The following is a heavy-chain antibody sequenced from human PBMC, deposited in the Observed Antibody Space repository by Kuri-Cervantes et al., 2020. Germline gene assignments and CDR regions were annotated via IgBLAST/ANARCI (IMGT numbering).Heavy chain of an antibody. D-gene: IGHD6-13*01. CDR2: ISSSSSYI. Sequence: GGSLRLSCAASGFMFSNFNMNWVRQAPGKGLEWVSSISSSSSYIYYADSVKGRFTISRDNAKNSLYLQMNSLRAEDTAVYYCATGQQLGFDYWGQGTLVTVSS. CDR1: GFMFSNFN. V-gene: IGHV3-21*01. CDR3: ATGQQLGFDY. J-gene: IGHJ4*02.